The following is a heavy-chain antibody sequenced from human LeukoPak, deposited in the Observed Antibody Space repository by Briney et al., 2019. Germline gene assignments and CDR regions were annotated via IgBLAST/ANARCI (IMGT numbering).Heavy chain of an antibody. CDR2: IRSKAYGGTT. V-gene: IGHV3-49*03. Sequence: GRSLRLSCTASGFTFGDYAMSWFRQAPGKGLEWVGFIRSKAYGGTTEYAASVKGRFTISRDDSKSIAYLQMNSLKTEDTAVYYCTRDVVTGYCSGGSCYSFQHWGQGTLVTVSS. CDR3: TRDVVTGYCSGGSCYSFQH. J-gene: IGHJ1*01. CDR1: GFTFGDYA. D-gene: IGHD2-15*01.